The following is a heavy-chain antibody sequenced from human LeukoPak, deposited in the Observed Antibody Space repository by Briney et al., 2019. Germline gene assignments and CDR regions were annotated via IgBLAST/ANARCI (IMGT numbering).Heavy chain of an antibody. Sequence: ASVKVSCKASGYTFTTYSLAWVRQAPGQSLEWMGWISVNNGGTNYAQSFQDRVTLTRDTSTNTAYLELRSLRSDDTAIIYCATATQPRGYFLHWGQGTLVTVSS. J-gene: IGHJ1*01. CDR1: GYTFTTYS. CDR2: ISVNNGGT. CDR3: ATATQPRGYFLH. D-gene: IGHD2-2*01. V-gene: IGHV1-18*01.